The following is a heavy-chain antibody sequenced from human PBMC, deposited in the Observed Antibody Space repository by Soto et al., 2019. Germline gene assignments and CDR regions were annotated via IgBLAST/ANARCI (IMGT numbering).Heavy chain of an antibody. D-gene: IGHD3-10*01. V-gene: IGHV1-18*01. J-gene: IGHJ6*02. Sequence: QVQLVQSGAEVKKPGASVKVSCKASGYTFTSYGISWVRQAPGQGLEWMGWISAYNGNTNYAQKLQGRVTMTTDTSTSTAYMELRSLRSDDTAVYYCARDPSHYGSGSYYNYLDYYYHYGMDVWGQGTTVTVSS. CDR1: GYTFTSYG. CDR2: ISAYNGNT. CDR3: ARDPSHYGSGSYYNYLDYYYHYGMDV.